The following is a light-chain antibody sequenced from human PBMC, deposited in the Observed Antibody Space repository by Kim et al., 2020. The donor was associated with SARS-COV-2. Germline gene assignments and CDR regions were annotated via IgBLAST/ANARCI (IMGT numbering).Light chain of an antibody. V-gene: IGLV6-57*04. CDR3: QSYNSSNVV. J-gene: IGLJ2*01. CDR2: EDD. CDR1: SGSIDDNY. Sequence: NFMLTQPHSVTESPGKTVTISCTRSSGSIDDNYVQWYQQRPGGAPTTVIYEDDQRPSGVPDRFSGSIDSSSNSASLTISGLKTEDKADYYCQSYNSSNVVFGGGTQLTVL.